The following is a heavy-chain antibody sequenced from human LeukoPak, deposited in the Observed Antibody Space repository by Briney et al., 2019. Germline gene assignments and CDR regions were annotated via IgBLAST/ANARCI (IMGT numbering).Heavy chain of an antibody. V-gene: IGHV5-51*01. D-gene: IGHD1-1*01. Sequence: GESLKISCKGSGYSFTSYWIGWVRQMPGKGLEWMGIIYPGDSDTRYSPSFQGQVTISADKSISTAYLQWSSLKASDTAMYYCARHVELEPLTPAYFDYWGQGTLVTVSS. CDR3: ARHVELEPLTPAYFDY. CDR2: IYPGDSDT. CDR1: GYSFTSYW. J-gene: IGHJ4*02.